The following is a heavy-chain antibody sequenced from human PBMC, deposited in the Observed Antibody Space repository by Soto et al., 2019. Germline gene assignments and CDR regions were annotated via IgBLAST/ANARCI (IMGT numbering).Heavy chain of an antibody. D-gene: IGHD6-13*01. CDR2: IYNSGST. J-gene: IGHJ4*02. V-gene: IGHV4-61*01. Sequence: SETLSLTCTVSGGSVRSGSYYWSWIRQPPGKGLEWIGYIYNSGSTNYNPSLKSRVTISVDTSKNQLSLKLSSVTAADTAVYFCARVYAAAGSSDRYYFDKWGQGTLVTVSS. CDR3: ARVYAAAGSSDRYYFDK. CDR1: GGSVRSGSYY.